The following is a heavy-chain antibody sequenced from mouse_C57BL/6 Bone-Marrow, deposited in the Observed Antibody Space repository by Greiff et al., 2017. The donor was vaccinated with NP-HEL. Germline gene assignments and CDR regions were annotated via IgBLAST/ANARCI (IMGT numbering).Heavy chain of an antibody. Sequence: EVQLVESEGGLVQPGRSMKLSCTASGFTFSDYYMAWVRQVPEKGLEWVANINYDGSSTYYLDSLKSRFIISRDNAKNILYLQMSSLKSEDTATYYCARDRGYGYDGAMDYWGQGTSVTVSS. D-gene: IGHD2-2*01. J-gene: IGHJ4*01. V-gene: IGHV5-16*01. CDR1: GFTFSDYY. CDR2: INYDGSST. CDR3: ARDRGYGYDGAMDY.